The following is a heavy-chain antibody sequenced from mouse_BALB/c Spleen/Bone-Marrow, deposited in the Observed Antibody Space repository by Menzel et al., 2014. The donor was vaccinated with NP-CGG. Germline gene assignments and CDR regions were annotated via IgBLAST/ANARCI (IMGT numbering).Heavy chain of an antibody. CDR1: GFSLTNYG. D-gene: IGHD3-2*02. V-gene: IGHV2-9*02. CDR3: ARVTSSAVGAMDY. Sequence: VQVVESGPGLVAPSQSLSIPCTVSGFSLTNYGVHWVRQPPGKGLEWLGVIWAGGSTNYNSALMSRLSISKDNSKSQVFLKMISLQTDDTAMYYCARVTSSAVGAMDYWGQGTSVTVSS. CDR2: IWAGGST. J-gene: IGHJ4*01.